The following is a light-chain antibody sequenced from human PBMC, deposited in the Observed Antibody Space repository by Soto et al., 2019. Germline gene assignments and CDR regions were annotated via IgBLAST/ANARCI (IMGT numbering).Light chain of an antibody. V-gene: IGLV2-14*01. J-gene: IGLJ1*01. CDR1: SSDVGGYNY. CDR2: EVS. Sequence: QSALTQPASVSGSPGQSITISCTGTSSDVGGYNYVSWYQQHPGKAPKLMIYEVSNRPSGVSNRFSGSKSGNTASLTISGLQAEDEADYYCSSYTSSSTLNYVFGTETKVTVL. CDR3: SSYTSSSTLNYV.